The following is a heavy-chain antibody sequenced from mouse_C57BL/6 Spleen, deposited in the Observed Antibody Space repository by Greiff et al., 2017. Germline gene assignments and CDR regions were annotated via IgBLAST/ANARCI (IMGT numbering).Heavy chain of an antibody. CDR3: ARKDYSNYAGAY. D-gene: IGHD2-5*01. Sequence: QVQLQQSGAELARPGASVKLSCKASGYTFTSYGISWVKQRTGQGLEWIGEIYPRSGNTYYNEKFKGKATLTADKSSSTAYMELRSLTSEYSAVYFCARKDYSNYAGAYWGQGTLVTVSA. V-gene: IGHV1-81*01. CDR1: GYTFTSYG. J-gene: IGHJ3*01. CDR2: IYPRSGNT.